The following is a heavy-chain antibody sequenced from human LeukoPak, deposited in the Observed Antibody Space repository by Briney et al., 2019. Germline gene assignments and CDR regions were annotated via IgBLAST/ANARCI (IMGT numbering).Heavy chain of an antibody. J-gene: IGHJ4*02. Sequence: GGSLRLSCAASGFTFSSYWMSWVRQAPGKGLEWVANIKQDGSEKYYVDSVKGRFTISRDNAKNSLYLQMNSLRAEDTAVYYCARDRYYYDSSGLEYWGQGTLVTVSS. CDR1: GFTFSSYW. CDR3: ARDRYYYDSSGLEY. D-gene: IGHD3-22*01. V-gene: IGHV3-7*01. CDR2: IKQDGSEK.